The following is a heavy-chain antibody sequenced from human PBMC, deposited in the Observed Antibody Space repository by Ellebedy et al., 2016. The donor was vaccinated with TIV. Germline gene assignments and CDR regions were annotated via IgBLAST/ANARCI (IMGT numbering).Heavy chain of an antibody. V-gene: IGHV1-3*01. CDR2: INGGDGYP. J-gene: IGHJ4*02. Sequence: AASVKVSCKASGYSFGSYYLHWVRQPPGQGLEWMAWINGGDGYPKYSWKFQGRVSFTRDTSATTAYMELSSLTSEDTAVYYCARSGDAWGIDFWGQGTLVTVSS. D-gene: IGHD3-16*01. CDR1: GYSFGSYY. CDR3: ARSGDAWGIDF.